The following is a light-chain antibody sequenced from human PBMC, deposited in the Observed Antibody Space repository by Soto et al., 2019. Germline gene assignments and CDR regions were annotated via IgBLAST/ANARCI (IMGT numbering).Light chain of an antibody. CDR1: SSDVGSYNL. V-gene: IGLV2-23*01. CDR3: CSYAGSSTWV. Sequence: QSALTQPASVSGSPGQSITISCTGTSSDVGSYNLVSWYQQHPGKAPKLMIYEGSKRPSGVSHRFSGSKSGNTASLTISGRQAEDEGDYYCCSYAGSSTWVFGGGTKVTVL. J-gene: IGLJ3*02. CDR2: EGS.